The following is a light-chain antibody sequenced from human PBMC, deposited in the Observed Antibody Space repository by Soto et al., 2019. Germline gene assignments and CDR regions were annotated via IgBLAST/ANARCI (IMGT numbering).Light chain of an antibody. CDR2: GAS. Sequence: EIVLTHFPGTLSLSPGERATLSCRASQSVGNNYLAWYQQKPGQAPRLVIFGASNRATGIPDRFSASGSGTEFTLTISRLEPEDVAVYYCQQYATSPLTFGHGTKVEI. J-gene: IGKJ1*01. V-gene: IGKV3-20*01. CDR1: QSVGNNY. CDR3: QQYATSPLT.